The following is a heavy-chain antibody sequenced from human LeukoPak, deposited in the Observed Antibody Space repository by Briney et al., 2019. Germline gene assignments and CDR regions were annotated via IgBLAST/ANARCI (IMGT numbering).Heavy chain of an antibody. CDR1: GFTFSSYG. CDR3: AKDVSAAFYTYYYGSGSSSCDY. CDR2: ISYDGSNK. V-gene: IGHV3-30*18. Sequence: GGSLRLSCAASGFTFSSYGMHWVRQAPGKGLEWVAVISYDGSNKYYADSVKGRFTISRDNSKNTLYLQMNSLRAEDTAVYYCAKDVSAAFYTYYYGSGSSSCDYWGQGTLVTVSS. D-gene: IGHD3-10*01. J-gene: IGHJ4*02.